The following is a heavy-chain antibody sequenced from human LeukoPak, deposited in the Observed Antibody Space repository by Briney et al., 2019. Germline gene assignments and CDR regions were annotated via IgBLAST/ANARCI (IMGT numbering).Heavy chain of an antibody. CDR2: MYYSGNT. D-gene: IGHD3-10*01. CDR3: ARLYYYGSGSLAHFDY. J-gene: IGHJ4*02. V-gene: IGHV4-39*01. CDR1: GGSISSSSHY. Sequence: SETLSLTCTVSGGSISSSSHYWGWIRQPAGKGLEWIGTMYYSGNTYYNPSLKSRVTISVDTSKNQFSLKLSSVIAADTAVYYCARLYYYGSGSLAHFDYWGQGTLVTVSS.